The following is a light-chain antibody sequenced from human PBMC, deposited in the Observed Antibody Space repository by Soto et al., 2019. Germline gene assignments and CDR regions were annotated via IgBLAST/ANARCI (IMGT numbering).Light chain of an antibody. V-gene: IGLV1-40*01. CDR2: GNS. CDR3: QSYDSSLSGCV. CDR1: SSNIGAGYD. Sequence: QSVLTQPPSVSGAPGQRVTISCTGSSSNIGAGYDVHWYQQLPRTAPKLLIYGNSNRPSGVPDRFSGSKSGTSASLAITGLQAEDEADYYCQSYDSSLSGCVFGGGTKLTVL. J-gene: IGLJ2*01.